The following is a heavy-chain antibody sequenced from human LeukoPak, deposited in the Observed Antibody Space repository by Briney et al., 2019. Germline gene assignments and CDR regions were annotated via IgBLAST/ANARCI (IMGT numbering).Heavy chain of an antibody. V-gene: IGHV1-69*05. J-gene: IGHJ6*02. D-gene: IGHD3-10*01. CDR2: IIPIFGTA. CDR1: GGTFSSYA. CDR3: ARDLALWAHYYYYGMDV. Sequence: ASVKVSCKASGGTFSSYAISWVRQAPGQGLEWMGGIIPIFGTANYAQKLQGRVTMTTDTSTSTAYMELRSLRSDDTAVYYCARDLALWAHYYYYGMDVWGQGTTVTVSS.